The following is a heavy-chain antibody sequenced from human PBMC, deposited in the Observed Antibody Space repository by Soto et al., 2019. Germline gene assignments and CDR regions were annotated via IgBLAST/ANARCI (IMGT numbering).Heavy chain of an antibody. CDR3: AKLNIRYYDFWSGKKYYYYYGMDV. CDR1: GFTFSSYG. CDR2: ISYDGSNK. V-gene: IGHV3-30*18. J-gene: IGHJ6*02. Sequence: GGSLRLSCAASGFTFSSYGMHWVRQAPGKGLEWVAVISYDGSNKYYADSVKGRFTISRDNSKNTLYLQMNSLRAEDTAVYYCAKLNIRYYDFWSGKKYYYYYGMDVWGQGTTVTVSS. D-gene: IGHD3-3*01.